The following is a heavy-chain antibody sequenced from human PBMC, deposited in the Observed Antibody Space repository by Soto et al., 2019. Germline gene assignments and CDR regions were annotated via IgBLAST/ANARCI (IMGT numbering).Heavy chain of an antibody. D-gene: IGHD5-18*01. CDR1: GFTFSSYG. Sequence: LRLSCAASGFTFSSYGMHWVRQAPGKGLEWVAVISYDGSNKYYADSVKGRFTISRDNSKNTLYLQMNSLRAEDTAVYYCAKGIKTGTWIQLWYADYFDYWGQGTLVPVSS. CDR3: AKGIKTGTWIQLWYADYFDY. CDR2: ISYDGSNK. V-gene: IGHV3-30*18. J-gene: IGHJ4*02.